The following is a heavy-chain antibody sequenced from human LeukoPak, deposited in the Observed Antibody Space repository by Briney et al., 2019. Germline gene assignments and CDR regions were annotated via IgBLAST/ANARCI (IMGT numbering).Heavy chain of an antibody. CDR3: GKDYGSGWGFFDY. CDR1: GSRFSDFT. CDR2: IGGRGGST. D-gene: IGHD6-19*01. V-gene: IGHV3-23*01. J-gene: IGHJ4*02. Sequence: GGSLRLSCAASGSRFSDFTMTWVRQAPGKGPEWVSAIGGRGGSTYYADSVGGRFTISRDNSKDMVYLQMNSLKVEDTATYYCGKDYGSGWGFFDYWGQGTLVTVSS.